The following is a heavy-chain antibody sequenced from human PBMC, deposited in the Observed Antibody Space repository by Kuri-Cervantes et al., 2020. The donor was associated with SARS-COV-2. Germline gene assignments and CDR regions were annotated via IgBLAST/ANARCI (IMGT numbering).Heavy chain of an antibody. D-gene: IGHD3-22*01. Sequence: GESLKISCAASGFTFSSYSMNWVRQAPGKGLEWVSYISSSSSTIYYADSVKGRFTISRDNAKNSLYLQMNSLRAEDTAVYYCARDLADYYDSSGYYLDYWGQGTLVTVSS. CDR3: ARDLADYYDSSGYYLDY. CDR1: GFTFSSYS. J-gene: IGHJ4*02. CDR2: ISSSSSTI. V-gene: IGHV3-48*01.